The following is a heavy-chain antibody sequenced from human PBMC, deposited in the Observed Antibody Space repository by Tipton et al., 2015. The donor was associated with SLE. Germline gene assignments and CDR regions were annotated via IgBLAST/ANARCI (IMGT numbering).Heavy chain of an antibody. D-gene: IGHD5-24*01. CDR2: MHSSGSA. V-gene: IGHV4-61*01. Sequence: TLSLTCTVSGGSISSNSFYWSWIRQPPGKGLEWIGCMHSSGSAAYNSSLKSRITILVDTSKRQISLKLSSVTAADTAVYYRARDQEKASGENRFDPWGQGTLVTVSS. CDR1: GGSISSNSFY. J-gene: IGHJ5*02. CDR3: ARDQEKASGENRFDP.